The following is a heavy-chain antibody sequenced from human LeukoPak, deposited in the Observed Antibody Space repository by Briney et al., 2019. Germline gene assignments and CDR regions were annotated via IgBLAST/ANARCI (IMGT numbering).Heavy chain of an antibody. J-gene: IGHJ3*02. V-gene: IGHV1-46*01. D-gene: IGHD1-26*01. Sequence: ASVKVSCKASGYTFTSYYMHWVRQAPGQGLEWMGIINPSGGSTSYAQKFQGRVTMIRETSTSTVYMELSSLRSEDTAVYYCARTHSGSYAFDIWGQGTMGTVSS. CDR1: GYTFTSYY. CDR2: INPSGGST. CDR3: ARTHSGSYAFDI.